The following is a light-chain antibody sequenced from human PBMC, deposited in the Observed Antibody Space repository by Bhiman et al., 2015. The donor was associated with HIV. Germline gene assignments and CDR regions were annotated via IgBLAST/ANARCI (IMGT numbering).Light chain of an antibody. V-gene: IGLV2-23*02. CDR2: EVN. CDR3: GTWDSSLSAGV. CDR1: SSDVGSYNL. J-gene: IGLJ3*02. Sequence: QSALTQPASVSGSPGQSITISCTGTSSDVGSYNLVSWYQQHPGKAPKLMIYEVNKRPSGVSNRFSGFKSGNTASLTISGLQAEDEADYYCGTWDSSLSAGVFGGGTKLTVL.